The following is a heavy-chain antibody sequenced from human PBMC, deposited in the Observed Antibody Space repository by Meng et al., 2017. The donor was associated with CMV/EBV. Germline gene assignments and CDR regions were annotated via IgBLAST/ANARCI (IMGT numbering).Heavy chain of an antibody. D-gene: IGHD2-2*01. Sequence: SETLSLTCTVSGGSISSYYWSWIRQPPGKGLEWIGYIYYSGSTNYNPSLKSRVTISVDTSKNQFSLKLSSVTAADTAVYYCGREGDIVVARGWFDPWGQGTLVTVSS. J-gene: IGHJ5*02. CDR1: GGSISSYY. CDR3: GREGDIVVARGWFDP. V-gene: IGHV4-59*01. CDR2: IYYSGST.